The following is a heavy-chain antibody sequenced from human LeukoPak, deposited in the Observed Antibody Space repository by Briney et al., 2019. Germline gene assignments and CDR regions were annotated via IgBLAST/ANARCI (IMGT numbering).Heavy chain of an antibody. CDR3: ASAWELLRYFDY. V-gene: IGHV3-30-3*01. CDR2: ISYDGSNK. J-gene: IGHJ4*02. Sequence: GGSLRLSCAASGFTFSSYAMHWVRQAPGKGLEWVAVISYDGSNKHYADSVRGRFTIPRDNSKNTLYLEMNSLRAEDTAVYFCASAWELLRYFDYWGQGTLVTVSS. D-gene: IGHD1-26*01. CDR1: GFTFSSYA.